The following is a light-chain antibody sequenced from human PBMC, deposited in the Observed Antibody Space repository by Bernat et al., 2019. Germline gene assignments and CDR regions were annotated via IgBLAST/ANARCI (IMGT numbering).Light chain of an antibody. V-gene: IGKV3-15*01. Sequence: EIVLTQSPATLSVSPGERVTLSCRASQGVNSNLAWYQQRSGQAPRLLIYGASTRAAGVPARFSGIGSGTDFTLTVTRLQSEDFVLYYCQQYNTWPITFGQGTRLDIQ. J-gene: IGKJ5*01. CDR1: QGVNSN. CDR3: QQYNTWPIT. CDR2: GAS.